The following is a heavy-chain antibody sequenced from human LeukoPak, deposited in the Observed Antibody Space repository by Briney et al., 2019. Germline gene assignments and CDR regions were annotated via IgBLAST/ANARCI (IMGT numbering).Heavy chain of an antibody. CDR3: ARVVIVVVPAAMGGNWFDP. V-gene: IGHV4-34*01. Sequence: PSETLSLTCAVYGGSFSGYYWSWIRQPPGKGLEWIGEINHSGSTNYNPSLKSRVTISVDTSKNQFSLKLSSVTAADTAVYYCARVVIVVVPAAMGGNWFDPWGQGTLVTVSS. CDR1: GGSFSGYY. D-gene: IGHD2-2*03. CDR2: INHSGST. J-gene: IGHJ5*02.